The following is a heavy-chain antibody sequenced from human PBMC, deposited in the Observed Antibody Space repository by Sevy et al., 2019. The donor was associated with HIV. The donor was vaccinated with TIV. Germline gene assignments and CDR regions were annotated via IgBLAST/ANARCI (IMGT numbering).Heavy chain of an antibody. CDR3: ASGRYRDYLWGSYRPTYLDS. CDR2: ITHTGNT. V-gene: IGHV4-34*01. D-gene: IGHD3-16*02. Sequence: SETLSLTCAVYGGSFSGYYWSWIRQPPGQGLEWIGEITHTGNTNYNPSLKSRVTISIDTSKNQFSLKLSSVTAADTAVFYCASGRYRDYLWGSYRPTYLDSWGQGALVTVSS. J-gene: IGHJ4*02. CDR1: GGSFSGYY.